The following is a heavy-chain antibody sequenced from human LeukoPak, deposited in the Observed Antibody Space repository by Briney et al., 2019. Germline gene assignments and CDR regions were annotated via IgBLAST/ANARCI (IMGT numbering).Heavy chain of an antibody. J-gene: IGHJ4*02. CDR2: IIPIFGTA. CDR1: GYTFTSNY. CDR3: ARDGVEMATIIGYFDY. D-gene: IGHD5-24*01. Sequence: SVKVSCKASGYTFTSNYIHWVRQAPGQGLEWMGGIIPIFGTANYAQKFQGRVTITADESTSTAYMELSSLRSKDTAVYYCARDGVEMATIIGYFDYWGQGTLVTVSS. V-gene: IGHV1-69*13.